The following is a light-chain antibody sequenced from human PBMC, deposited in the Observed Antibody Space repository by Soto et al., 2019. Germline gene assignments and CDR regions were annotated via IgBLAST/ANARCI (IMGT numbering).Light chain of an antibody. CDR2: GAS. V-gene: IGKV1-5*01. Sequence: DIQMTKSPPNLSASVGDRVTITCRASQSISSWWAWYQQKPGKAPKALIYGASSLQSGVPSKFSGSGSGTDLTLTIMGLQPEDFATYYCQQYKTFPLTFGQGTRLEIK. CDR3: QQYKTFPLT. CDR1: QSISSW. J-gene: IGKJ5*01.